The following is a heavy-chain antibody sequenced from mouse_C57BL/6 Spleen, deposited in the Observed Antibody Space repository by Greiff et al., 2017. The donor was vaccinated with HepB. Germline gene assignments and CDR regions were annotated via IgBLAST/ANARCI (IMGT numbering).Heavy chain of an antibody. CDR3: ARGGTAQARDAMDY. Sequence: EVQGVESGGGLVKPGGSLKLSCAASGFTFSSYAMSWVRQTPEKRLEWVATISDGGSYTYYPDNVKGRFTISRDNAKNNLYLQMSHLKSEDTAMYYCARGGTAQARDAMDYWGQGTSVTVSS. J-gene: IGHJ4*01. V-gene: IGHV5-4*01. CDR1: GFTFSSYA. D-gene: IGHD3-2*02. CDR2: ISDGGSYT.